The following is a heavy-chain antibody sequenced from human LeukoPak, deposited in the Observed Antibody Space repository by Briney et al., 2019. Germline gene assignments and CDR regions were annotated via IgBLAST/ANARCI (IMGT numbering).Heavy chain of an antibody. D-gene: IGHD3-22*01. CDR1: GGTFSSYA. J-gene: IGHJ4*02. CDR2: IIPIFGRA. CDR3: ARLWDYSSGYNDY. Sequence: SVKVSCKASGGTFSSYAISWVRQAPGQGLEWMGGIIPIFGRANYAQKFKGRVTITTDESTSTAYMELSSLRSEDTAVYYCARLWDYSSGYNDYWGQGTLVTVSS. V-gene: IGHV1-69*05.